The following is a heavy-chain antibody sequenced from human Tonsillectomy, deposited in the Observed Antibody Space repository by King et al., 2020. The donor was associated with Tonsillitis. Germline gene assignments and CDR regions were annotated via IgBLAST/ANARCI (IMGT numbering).Heavy chain of an antibody. J-gene: IGHJ4*02. CDR3: AGDGGLGLDY. CDR2: MWVDGGKI. Sequence: VQLVESGGGVVQPGRSLRLSCSASGFSLSSWGMHWVRQAPGKGLEWVAVMWVDGGKIYYADFVKGRFTISRDISQSTLYLQINSLRAEDTAGYYFAGDGGLGLDYWGQGTLVTVSS. CDR1: GFSLSSWG. V-gene: IGHV3-33*08. D-gene: IGHD3-16*01.